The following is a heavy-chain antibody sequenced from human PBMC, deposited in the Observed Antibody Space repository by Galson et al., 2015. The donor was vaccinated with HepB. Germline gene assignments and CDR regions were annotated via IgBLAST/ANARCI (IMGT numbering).Heavy chain of an antibody. CDR3: ATDDRGSGSFTPFDY. J-gene: IGHJ4*02. Sequence: SVKVSCKVSGYTLTELSMHWVRQAPGKGLEWMGGFDPEDGETIYAQKFQGRVTMTEDTSTDTAYMELSSLRSKDTAVYYCATDDRGSGSFTPFDYWGQGTLVTVSS. D-gene: IGHD3-10*01. V-gene: IGHV1-24*01. CDR1: GYTLTELS. CDR2: FDPEDGET.